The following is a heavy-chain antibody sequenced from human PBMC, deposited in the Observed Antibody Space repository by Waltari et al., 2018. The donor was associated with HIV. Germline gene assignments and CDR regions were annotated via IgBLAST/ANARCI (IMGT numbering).Heavy chain of an antibody. CDR2: MDSEVNK. CDR1: GFTVSTNY. CDR3: ANSDDYSNYYYGMDV. Sequence: EVKLVESVGGLVQPGGSLRLSCAASGFTVSTNYLSWVRQAPGRGLEWVQLMDSEVNKRYAESVEGRFTIARDSSKNMVYLQMKSLRGEDTAVYYCANSDDYSNYYYGMDVWGQGTTVTVAS. J-gene: IGHJ6*02. V-gene: IGHV3-66*01. D-gene: IGHD4-4*01.